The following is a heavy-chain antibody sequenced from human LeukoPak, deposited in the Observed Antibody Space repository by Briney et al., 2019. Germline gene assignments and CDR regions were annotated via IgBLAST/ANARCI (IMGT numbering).Heavy chain of an antibody. Sequence: SETLSLTSTVSGGSITSYYWSWVRQPPGRGLEWIGYIYYSGNTNYNPSLKSRVTISVDKTKNQFSLILTSVTAADPPVNYCASRLGYSSSWYCGMDVWGQGATVTDSS. CDR3: ASRLGYSSSWYCGMDV. V-gene: IGHV4-59*08. J-gene: IGHJ6*02. CDR2: IYYSGNT. D-gene: IGHD6-13*01. CDR1: GGSITSYY.